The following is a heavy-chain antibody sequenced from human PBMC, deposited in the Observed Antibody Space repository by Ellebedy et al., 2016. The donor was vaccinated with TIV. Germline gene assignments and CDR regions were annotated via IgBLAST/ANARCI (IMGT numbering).Heavy chain of an antibody. CDR1: GYTFTSYY. D-gene: IGHD2-21*02. CDR3: ARVSVTAMPHFDY. J-gene: IGHJ4*02. CDR2: INPNSGGT. V-gene: IGHV1-2*04. Sequence: AASVKVSCKASGYTFTSYYMHWVRQAPGQGLEWMGWINPNSGGTNYAQKFQGWVTMTRDTSISTAYMELSRLRSDDTAVYYCARVSVTAMPHFDYWGQGTLVTVSS.